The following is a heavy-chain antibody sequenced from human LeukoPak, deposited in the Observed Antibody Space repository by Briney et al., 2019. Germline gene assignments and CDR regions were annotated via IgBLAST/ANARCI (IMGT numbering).Heavy chain of an antibody. CDR3: ATLNGGRYNGCDP. CDR2: INHSGST. J-gene: IGHJ5*02. CDR1: GGSFSGYY. D-gene: IGHD1-26*01. Sequence: PSETLTLTCAVYGGSFSGYYWSRIRQPPGKGLEWIGEINHSGSTNYNPSLKSRVTISVDTSKNQFSLKLSSVTAADTSVYYCATLNGGRYNGCDPWGQGTLVTVSS. V-gene: IGHV4-34*01.